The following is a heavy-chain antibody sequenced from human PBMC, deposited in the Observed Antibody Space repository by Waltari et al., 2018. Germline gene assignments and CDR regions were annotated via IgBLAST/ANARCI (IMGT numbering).Heavy chain of an antibody. D-gene: IGHD2-15*01. CDR2: ISGSGGST. CDR3: AKPSIVVVVAATHACFDY. Sequence: EVQLLESGGGLVQPGGSLRLSCAASGFTFSSYAMSWVRQAPGKGLEWVSAISGSGGSTYYADSGKGRFTSSRDNSKNTLYLQMNSLRAEDTAVYYCAKPSIVVVVAATHACFDYWGQGTLVTVSS. V-gene: IGHV3-23*01. J-gene: IGHJ4*02. CDR1: GFTFSSYA.